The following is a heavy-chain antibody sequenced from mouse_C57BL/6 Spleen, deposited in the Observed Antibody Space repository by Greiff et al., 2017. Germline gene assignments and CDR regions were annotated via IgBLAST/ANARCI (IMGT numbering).Heavy chain of an antibody. CDR2: IDPSDSYT. V-gene: IGHV1-69*01. Sequence: QVQLQQSGAELVMPGASVKLSCKASGYTFTSYWMHWVKQRPGQGLEWIGEIDPSDSYTNYNQKFKGKSTLTVDKSSSTAYMQLSSLTSEASAVYYCARGGGYGYAGFAYGGQGTLVTVSA. CDR1: GYTFTSYW. J-gene: IGHJ3*01. CDR3: ARGGGYGYAGFAY. D-gene: IGHD2-2*01.